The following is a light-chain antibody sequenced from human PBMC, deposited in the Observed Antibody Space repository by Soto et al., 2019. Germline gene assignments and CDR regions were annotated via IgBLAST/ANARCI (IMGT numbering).Light chain of an antibody. J-gene: IGKJ1*01. CDR3: PQSYIFPST. Sequence: DIQMTQSPSSLSASAGDRVTITCRASQSISSYLNWYQQKPGKAPKLLIYAASSVQSGVPSRFSGSGSGTDFTPTISRLPPEDFATYYCPQSYIFPSTFGQGTKVEIK. CDR2: AAS. V-gene: IGKV1-39*01. CDR1: QSISSY.